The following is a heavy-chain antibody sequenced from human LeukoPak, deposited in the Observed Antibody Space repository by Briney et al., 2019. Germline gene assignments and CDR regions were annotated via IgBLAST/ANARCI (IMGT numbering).Heavy chain of an antibody. D-gene: IGHD3-22*01. CDR1: GFTFSSYS. CDR2: ISSSSSYI. J-gene: IGHJ1*01. Sequence: GGSLRLSCAASGFTFSSYSMNWVRQAPGKGLEWVSSISSSSSYIYYADSVKGRFTISRDNAKSSLYLQMNSLRAEDTAVYYCARDASRYYYDSSGTHFQHWGQGTLVTVSS. CDR3: ARDASRYYYDSSGTHFQH. V-gene: IGHV3-21*04.